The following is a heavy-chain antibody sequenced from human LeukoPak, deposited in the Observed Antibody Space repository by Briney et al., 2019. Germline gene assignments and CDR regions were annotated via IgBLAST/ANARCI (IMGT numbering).Heavy chain of an antibody. J-gene: IGHJ6*02. V-gene: IGHV3-74*01. D-gene: IGHD6-13*01. Sequence: GGSLRLSCAASGFTFSSYWMHWVRQPPGRGLLWVSRISTDGRSIGYADSVKGRFTISGDNAKNSLYLQMNSLRAEDTALYYCAKDVKSSSWYGSYYYYGMDVWGQGTTVTVSS. CDR3: AKDVKSSSWYGSYYYYGMDV. CDR2: ISTDGRSI. CDR1: GFTFSSYW.